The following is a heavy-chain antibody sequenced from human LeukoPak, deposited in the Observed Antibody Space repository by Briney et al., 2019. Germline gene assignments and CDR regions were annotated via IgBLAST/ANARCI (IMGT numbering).Heavy chain of an antibody. J-gene: IGHJ4*02. CDR3: ARGGFSDSSGYYFR. D-gene: IGHD3-22*01. CDR1: GFTFSSYG. V-gene: IGHV3-33*01. CDR2: IWYDGSNK. Sequence: GGSLRLSCAASGFTFSSYGMHWVRQAPGKGLEWVAVIWYDGSNKYYADSVKGRFTISRDNSKNTLYLQMNSLRAEDTAVYYCARGGFSDSSGYYFRWGQRTLVTVSS.